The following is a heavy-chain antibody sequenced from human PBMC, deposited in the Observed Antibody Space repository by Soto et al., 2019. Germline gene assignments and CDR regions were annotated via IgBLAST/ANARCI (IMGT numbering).Heavy chain of an antibody. CDR1: GYTFTDYG. V-gene: IGHV1-18*01. D-gene: IGHD3-10*02. Sequence: QVQLAQSGAEVKKPGASVKVSCKASGYTFTDYGISWVRQAPGQGLEWMGWISTCNGDTSYAQKLQGRVTMTRDTSTSTAYMELRSLRSDDTAVYYCARILRVVWSGGMDVWGQGTTVTVSS. CDR2: ISTCNGDT. CDR3: ARILRVVWSGGMDV. J-gene: IGHJ6*02.